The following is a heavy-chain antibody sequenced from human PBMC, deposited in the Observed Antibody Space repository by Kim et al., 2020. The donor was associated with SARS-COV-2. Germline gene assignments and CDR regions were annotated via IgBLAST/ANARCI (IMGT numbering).Heavy chain of an antibody. J-gene: IGHJ6*03. Sequence: SETLSLTCAVYGGPFSGYYWSWIRQSPGKGLEGIGEINHGGSTNYNASLKSRVTISVDTSKNHFSLNLTSVTAADTAVYYCARGRGIIRNYYYYYMDVWG. CDR3: ARGRGIIRNYYYYYMDV. CDR1: GGPFSGYY. CDR2: INHGGST. V-gene: IGHV4-34*01. D-gene: IGHD1-20*01.